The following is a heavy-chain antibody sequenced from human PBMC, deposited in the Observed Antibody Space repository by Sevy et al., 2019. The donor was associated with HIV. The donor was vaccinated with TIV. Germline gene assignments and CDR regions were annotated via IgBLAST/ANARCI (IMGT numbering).Heavy chain of an antibody. CDR1: GFTFSSYA. D-gene: IGHD2-15*01. V-gene: IGHV3-21*01. CDR3: ARDLFSGGNAVYGY. CDR2: INAISSDI. J-gene: IGHJ4*02. Sequence: GGSLRLSCAASGFTFSSYAMNWVRQAPGKGLEWVSSINAISSDIYYANSVKGRFTISRDNAENSLYLQMNSVRAEDTAVYYCARDLFSGGNAVYGYWGQGTLVTVSS.